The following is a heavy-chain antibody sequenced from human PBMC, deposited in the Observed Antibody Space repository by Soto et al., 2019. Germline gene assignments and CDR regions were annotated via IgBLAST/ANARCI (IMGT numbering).Heavy chain of an antibody. V-gene: IGHV3-33*01. CDR1: GFTFSNYG. Sequence: PGGSLRLSCAASGFTFSNYGMHWVRQAPGKGLEWVAVIWYDGNNKYYADSVKGRFTISRDNSNNTLYVQMTSLRAEDTAESYCARGLHSRFDYWGQGTLVTVSS. J-gene: IGHJ4*02. CDR3: ARGLHSRFDY. CDR2: IWYDGNNK. D-gene: IGHD2-21*01.